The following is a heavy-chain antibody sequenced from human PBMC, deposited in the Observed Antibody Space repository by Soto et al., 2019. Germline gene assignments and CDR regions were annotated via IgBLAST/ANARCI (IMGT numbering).Heavy chain of an antibody. J-gene: IGHJ6*02. CDR2: INHSGST. V-gene: IGHV4-34*01. D-gene: IGHD3-3*01. CDR3: ARVSGLRFLEWLPRANYYYYYGMDV. CDR1: GGSFSGYY. Sequence: SETLSLTCAVYGGSFSGYYWSWIRQPPGKGLEWIGEINHSGSTNYNPSLKSRVTISVDTSKNQFSLKLSSVTAADTAVYYCARVSGLRFLEWLPRANYYYYYGMDVWGQGTTVTVSS.